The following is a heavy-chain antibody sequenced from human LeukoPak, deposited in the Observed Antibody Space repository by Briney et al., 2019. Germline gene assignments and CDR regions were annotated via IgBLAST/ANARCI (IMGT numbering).Heavy chain of an antibody. D-gene: IGHD3-10*01. CDR3: AKDWGYRVASGSSYFDY. J-gene: IGHJ4*02. Sequence: GGSLRLSCVQPRVSFSSHGMHSVCHAPGEGLEWLSVIWYDGTIKDYADSVKGRFTISRDNSKNTLYLQRNSLRVEGTAVYYCAKDWGYRVASGSSYFDYWGQGTPVTVSS. V-gene: IGHV3-30*02. CDR2: IWYDGTIK. CDR1: RVSFSSHG.